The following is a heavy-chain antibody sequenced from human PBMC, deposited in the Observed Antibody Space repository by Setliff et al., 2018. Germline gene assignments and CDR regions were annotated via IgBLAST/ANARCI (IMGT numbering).Heavy chain of an antibody. J-gene: IGHJ5*02. CDR3: ATDGPVLNGDYIS. Sequence: SETLSLTCSVSGASISTTYYYWDWIRQSPEKGLEWIGTIYQNGITYYNPSVKSRVTISVDKFKNQFSLSLRSVTAADTAVYYCATDGPVLNGDYISWGQGTLVTVSS. CDR2: IYQNGIT. V-gene: IGHV4-39*07. D-gene: IGHD3-10*01. CDR1: GASISTTYYY.